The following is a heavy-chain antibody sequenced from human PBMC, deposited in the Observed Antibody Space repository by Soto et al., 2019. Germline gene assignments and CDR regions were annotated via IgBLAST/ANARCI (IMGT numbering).Heavy chain of an antibody. V-gene: IGHV4-31*03. CDR1: GGSISSGGYY. D-gene: IGHD2-2*01. J-gene: IGHJ1*01. CDR3: ASTMPGFSGYFQH. CDR2: IYYSGST. Sequence: QVQLQESGPGLVKPSQTLSLTCTVSGGSISSGGYYWSWIRQHPGKGLEWIGYIYYSGSTYYNPSLKSRVXXSXDXXKNQFSLKLSSVTAADTAVYYCASTMPGFSGYFQHWGQGTLVTVSS.